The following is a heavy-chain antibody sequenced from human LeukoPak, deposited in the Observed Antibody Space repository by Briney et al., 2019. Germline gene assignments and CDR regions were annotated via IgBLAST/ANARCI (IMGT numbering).Heavy chain of an antibody. CDR1: GFTFSSYA. D-gene: IGHD6-13*01. CDR3: AKADRVVEGYSSSWFDY. V-gene: IGHV3-23*01. Sequence: GGSLRLSCAASGFTFSSYAMSWVRQAPEKGLEWVSAISGSGGSTYYADSVKGRFTISRDNSKNTLYLQMNSLRAEDTAVYYCAKADRVVEGYSSSWFDYWGQGTLVTVSS. J-gene: IGHJ4*02. CDR2: ISGSGGST.